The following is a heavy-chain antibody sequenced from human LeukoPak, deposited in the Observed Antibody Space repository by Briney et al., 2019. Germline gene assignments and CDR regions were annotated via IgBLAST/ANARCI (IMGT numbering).Heavy chain of an antibody. CDR2: INPSGGST. CDR1: GYTFTSYY. Sequence: ASVTVSCKASGYTFTSYYMHWVRQAPGQGLEWMGIINPSGGSTSYAQKFQGRVTMTSDMSTSTVYMELSSLRSEDTAVYYCARGPTNCGGDCSFDYWGQGTLVTVSS. J-gene: IGHJ4*02. V-gene: IGHV1-46*01. D-gene: IGHD2-21*02. CDR3: ARGPTNCGGDCSFDY.